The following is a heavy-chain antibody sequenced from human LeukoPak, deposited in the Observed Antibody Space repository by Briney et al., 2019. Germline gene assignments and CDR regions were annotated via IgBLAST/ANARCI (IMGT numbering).Heavy chain of an antibody. CDR3: ARGFLITMVRGVLGY. CDR1: GYTFTGYY. V-gene: IGHV1-2*02. J-gene: IGHJ4*02. D-gene: IGHD3-10*01. Sequence: GASVKVSCKASGYTFTGYYKHWVRQAPGQGLEWMGWINPNSGGTNYAQKFQGRVTMTRDTSISTAYMELSRLRSDDTAVYYCARGFLITMVRGVLGYWGQGTLVTVSS. CDR2: INPNSGGT.